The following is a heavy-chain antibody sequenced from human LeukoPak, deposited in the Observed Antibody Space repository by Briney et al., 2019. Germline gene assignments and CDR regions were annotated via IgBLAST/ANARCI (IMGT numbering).Heavy chain of an antibody. D-gene: IGHD3-10*01. CDR2: ISAYKGKT. CDR1: GYTFTSYG. J-gene: IGHJ6*02. CDR3: ARRYYGSGSPYYYYYGMDV. Sequence: ASVKVSCKASGYTFTSYGISWVRQAPGQGLDGMGWISAYKGKTNYAQKLQGRVTMTTDTSTSTAYMELRSLRSDDTAVYYCARRYYGSGSPYYYYYGMDVWGQGTTVTVSS. V-gene: IGHV1-18*01.